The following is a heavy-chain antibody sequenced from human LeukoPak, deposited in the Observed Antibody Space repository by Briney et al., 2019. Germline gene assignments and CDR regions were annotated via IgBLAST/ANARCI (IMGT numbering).Heavy chain of an antibody. CDR2: IRFDGSNK. Sequence: GGSLRLSCAASGFAFSSFGMNWVRQAPGKGLEWVAFIRFDGSNKYSADSVRGRFTISRDNSKNMLYLQMNSLRAEDTAVYYCARWSSSYYAFDIWGQGTMVTVSS. V-gene: IGHV3-30*02. CDR3: ARWSSSYYAFDI. D-gene: IGHD6-13*01. CDR1: GFAFSSFG. J-gene: IGHJ3*02.